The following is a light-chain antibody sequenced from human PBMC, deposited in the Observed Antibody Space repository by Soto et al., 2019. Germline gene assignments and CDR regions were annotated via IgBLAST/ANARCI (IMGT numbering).Light chain of an antibody. Sequence: EFLLTPSPVTLSLSPFEIATLSCTTSQSVSSSYLAWYQQKPGQAPRLLIYGASSRATGIPDRFSGSGSGTDFTLTISRLEPEDFAVYYCQQYGSSRNTFGGGTKVDIK. CDR3: QQYGSSRNT. V-gene: IGKV3-20*01. CDR2: GAS. CDR1: QSVSSSY. J-gene: IGKJ4*01.